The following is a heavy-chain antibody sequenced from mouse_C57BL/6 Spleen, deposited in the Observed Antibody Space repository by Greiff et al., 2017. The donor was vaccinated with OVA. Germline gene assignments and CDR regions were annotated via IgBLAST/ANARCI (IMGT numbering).Heavy chain of an antibody. CDR3: ARGDLNDYDDGYAMDY. CDR1: GYSITSGYY. D-gene: IGHD2-4*01. J-gene: IGHJ4*01. CDR2: ISYDGSN. Sequence: ESGPGLVKPSQSLSLTCSVTGYSITSGYYRNWIRQFPGNKLEWMGYISYDGSNNYNPSLKNRISITRDTSKNQFFLKLNSVTTEDTATYYCARGDLNDYDDGYAMDYWGQGTSVTVSS. V-gene: IGHV3-6*01.